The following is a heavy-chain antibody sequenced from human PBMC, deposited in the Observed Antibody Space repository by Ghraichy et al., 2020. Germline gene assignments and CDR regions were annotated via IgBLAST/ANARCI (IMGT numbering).Heavy chain of an antibody. Sequence: GGSLRLSCAASGFTFDDYTMHWVRQAPGKGLEWVSLISWDGGSTYYADSVKGRFTISRDNSKNSLYLQMNSLRTEDTALYYCAKDERLAAAGPPYYYGMDVWGQGTTVTGSS. CDR2: ISWDGGST. J-gene: IGHJ6*02. CDR3: AKDERLAAAGPPYYYGMDV. V-gene: IGHV3-43*01. CDR1: GFTFDDYT. D-gene: IGHD6-13*01.